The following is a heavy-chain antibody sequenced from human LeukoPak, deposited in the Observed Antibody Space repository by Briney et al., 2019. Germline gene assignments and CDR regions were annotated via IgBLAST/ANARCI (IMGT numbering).Heavy chain of an antibody. J-gene: IGHJ4*02. CDR2: ISAYNGNT. V-gene: IGHV1-18*01. CDR3: ARDRGLWFGELSPGPVDY. D-gene: IGHD3-10*01. Sequence: ASVKFSCKASGYTFTSYGISWVRQAPGQGLEWMGWISAYNGNTDYAQKLQGRVTMTTDTSTSTAYMELRSLRSDDTAVYYCARDRGLWFGELSPGPVDYWGQGTLVTVSS. CDR1: GYTFTSYG.